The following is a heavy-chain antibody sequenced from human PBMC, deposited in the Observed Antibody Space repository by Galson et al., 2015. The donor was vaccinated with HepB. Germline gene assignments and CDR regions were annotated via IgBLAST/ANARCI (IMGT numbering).Heavy chain of an antibody. J-gene: IGHJ6*03. CDR2: TIPIYESA. Sequence: SVKVSCKASGGTFKIHAFSWVRQAPGQGLEWMGGTIPIYESANYAQKFQGRVTITADESTSTVYMDLSSLRFEDTAVYYCATREGGYNGHGFYHYYMDVWGKGTTVTVSS. V-gene: IGHV1-69*13. CDR1: GGTFKIHA. D-gene: IGHD5-12*01. CDR3: ATREGGYNGHGFYHYYMDV.